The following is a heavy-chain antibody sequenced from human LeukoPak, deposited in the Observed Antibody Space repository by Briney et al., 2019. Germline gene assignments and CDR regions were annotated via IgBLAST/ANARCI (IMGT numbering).Heavy chain of an antibody. V-gene: IGHV4-59*08. CDR3: ARHRSRFSSGYDI. CDR2: IYDSGST. CDR1: GGSIRSYY. D-gene: IGHD3-22*01. Sequence: PSETLSLTCTVSGGSIRSYYWSWIRQPPGKELEWIGYIYDSGSTNYNSSLKSRLTISVDTSKNQFFLKLSSVTAADTAVYYCARHRSRFSSGYDIWGQGTMVTVSS. J-gene: IGHJ3*02.